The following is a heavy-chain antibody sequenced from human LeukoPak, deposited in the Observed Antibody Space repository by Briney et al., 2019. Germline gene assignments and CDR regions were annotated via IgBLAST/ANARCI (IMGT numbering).Heavy chain of an antibody. V-gene: IGHV1-69*06. J-gene: IGHJ6*03. CDR3: ARGQYSYRDYPKNGGLTYYYYYMDV. Sequence: ASVKVSCKASGGTFSSYAISWVRQAPGQGLEWMGGIIPIFGTANYAQKFQGRVTITADKSTSTAYMELSSLRSEDTAVYYCARGQYSYRDYPKNGGLTYYYYYMDVWGKGTTVTVSS. D-gene: IGHD5-18*01. CDR2: IIPIFGTA. CDR1: GGTFSSYA.